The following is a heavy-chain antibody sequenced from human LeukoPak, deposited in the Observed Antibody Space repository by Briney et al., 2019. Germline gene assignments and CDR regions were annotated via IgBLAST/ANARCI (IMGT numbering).Heavy chain of an antibody. J-gene: IGHJ4*02. Sequence: SETLSLTCTVSGGSISSSSYYWGWIRQPPGKGLEWIGSIYYSGSTYYNPSLKSRVTISVDTSKNQFSLKLSSVTAADTAVYYCASWAWGMRATLEGLDYWGQGTLVTVSS. CDR2: IYYSGST. D-gene: IGHD1-26*01. V-gene: IGHV4-39*01. CDR1: GGSISSSSYY. CDR3: ASWAWGMRATLEGLDY.